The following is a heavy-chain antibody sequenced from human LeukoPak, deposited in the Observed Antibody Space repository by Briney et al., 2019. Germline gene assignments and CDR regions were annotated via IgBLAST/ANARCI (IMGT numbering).Heavy chain of an antibody. D-gene: IGHD3-9*01. V-gene: IGHV1-18*04. CDR2: ISAYNGNT. J-gene: IGHJ4*02. CDR3: ARRRYDILTGYYETHTFDY. Sequence: GASVKVSCKASGYTFTSYGISWVRQAPGQGLEWMGWISAYNGNTNYAQKLQGRVTMTTGTSTSTAYMELRSLRSGDTAVYYCARRRYDILTGYYETHTFDYWGQGTLVTVSS. CDR1: GYTFTSYG.